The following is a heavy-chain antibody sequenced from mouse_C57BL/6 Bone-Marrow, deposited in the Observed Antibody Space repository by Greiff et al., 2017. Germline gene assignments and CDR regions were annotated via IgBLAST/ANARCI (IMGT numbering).Heavy chain of an antibody. CDR3: AIEETAQAPFAY. CDR1: GYTFTSYW. CDR2: IHPSDSDT. J-gene: IGHJ3*01. Sequence: QVQLKQPGAELVKPGASVKVSCKASGYTFTSYWMHWVKQRPGQGLEWIGRIHPSDSDTNYNQKFKGKATLTVDKSSSTAYMQLSSLTSEDSAVYYCAIEETAQAPFAYWGQGTLVTVSA. V-gene: IGHV1-74*01. D-gene: IGHD3-2*02.